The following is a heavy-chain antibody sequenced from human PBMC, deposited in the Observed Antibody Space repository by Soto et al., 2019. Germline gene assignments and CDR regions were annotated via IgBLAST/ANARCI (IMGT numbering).Heavy chain of an antibody. CDR3: ARGDYDSRGHFDY. CDR1: GVSISSGGYY. Sequence: PSETLSLTCTVSGVSISSGGYYWSWIRQHPGKGLEWIGYIYYSGSTYYNPSLKSRVTISVDTSKNQFSLKLSSVTAADTAVYYCARGDYDSRGHFDYWGQGPRGTVSS. V-gene: IGHV4-31*03. D-gene: IGHD3-22*01. CDR2: IYYSGST. J-gene: IGHJ4*02.